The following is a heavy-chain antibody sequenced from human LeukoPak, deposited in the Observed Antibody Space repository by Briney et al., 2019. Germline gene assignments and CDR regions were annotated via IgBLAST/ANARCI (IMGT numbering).Heavy chain of an antibody. CDR2: ISYDGSNK. Sequence: GGSLRLSCAASGFTFSNYGMHGVRQAPGKGLEWVAVISYDGSNKFYADSVKGRFTISRDNSENTLFLQMNSLRPEDTAVYYCARAKWLRLLLLLDYWGQGTLVTVSS. CDR3: ARAKWLRLLLLLDY. V-gene: IGHV3-30*03. D-gene: IGHD5-12*01. CDR1: GFTFSNYG. J-gene: IGHJ4*02.